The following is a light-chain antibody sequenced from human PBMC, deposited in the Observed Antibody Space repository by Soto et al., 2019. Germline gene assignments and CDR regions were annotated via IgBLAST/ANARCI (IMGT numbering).Light chain of an antibody. V-gene: IGLV2-14*01. Sequence: QSALTQPASVSGSPGQSITISCTGTSSDVGGFTYVSWYQQYPGKAPKLMIYEVSNRPSGVSNRFSGSKSGNTASLTISGLQAEDEADYYCSSYRSRSTRVFGTGTKLTVL. CDR2: EVS. CDR1: SSDVGGFTY. J-gene: IGLJ1*01. CDR3: SSYRSRSTRV.